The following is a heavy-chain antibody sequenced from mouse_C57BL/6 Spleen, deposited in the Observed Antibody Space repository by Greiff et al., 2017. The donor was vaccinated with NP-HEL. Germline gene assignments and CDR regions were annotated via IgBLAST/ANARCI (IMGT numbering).Heavy chain of an antibody. D-gene: IGHD2-3*01. CDR2: IYPGDGDT. CDR3: ARVIYDGYYDFDY. V-gene: IGHV1-80*01. J-gene: IGHJ2*01. Sequence: VQLQQSGAELVKPGASVKISCKASGYAFSSYWMNWVKQRPGKGLEWIGQIYPGDGDTNYNGKFKGKATLTADKSSSTAYMQLSSLTSEDSAVYFSARVIYDGYYDFDYWGQGTTLTVSS. CDR1: GYAFSSYW.